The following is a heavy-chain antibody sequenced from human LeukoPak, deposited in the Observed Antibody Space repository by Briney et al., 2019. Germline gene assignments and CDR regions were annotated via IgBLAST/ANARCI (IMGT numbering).Heavy chain of an antibody. CDR1: GFIFSNYN. V-gene: IGHV3-48*01. Sequence: GGSLRLSCAASGFIFSNYNMTWVRQAPGKGLEWVSSISSSSGTTYYADSVKGRFTISGDNAKNSLYLQMNSLRAEDTAVYYCARALGYSYGYVVDYWGQGTLVTVSS. J-gene: IGHJ4*02. CDR2: ISSSSGTT. CDR3: ARALGYSYGYVVDY. D-gene: IGHD5-18*01.